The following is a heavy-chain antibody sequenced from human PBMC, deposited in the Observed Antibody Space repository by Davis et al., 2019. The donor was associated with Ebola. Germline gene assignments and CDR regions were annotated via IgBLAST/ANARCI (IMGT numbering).Heavy chain of an antibody. CDR1: GFIFSSYV. Sequence: GESLKISCAASGFIFSSYVIHWVRQAPGKGLEWVAFIRSDGINRYYADSVKGRFTISRDNSKNTLYLQMNSLRAEDTAVYYCASRTIPDYWGQGTLVTVSS. V-gene: IGHV3-30*02. CDR2: IRSDGINR. D-gene: IGHD1-7*01. CDR3: ASRTIPDY. J-gene: IGHJ4*02.